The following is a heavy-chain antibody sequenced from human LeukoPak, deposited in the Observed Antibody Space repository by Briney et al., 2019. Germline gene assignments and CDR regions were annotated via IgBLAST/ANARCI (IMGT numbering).Heavy chain of an antibody. V-gene: IGHV1-8*01. CDR3: ARVDYDIMTGTYYFDY. Sequence: ASVKVSCKASGYTFTSYDINWVRQATGQGLEWMGWMNPNSGNTGYAQKFQGRVTMTRNTSISTAYMELSSLRSEDTAVYYCARVDYDIMTGTYYFDYWGQGTLVTVSS. CDR2: MNPNSGNT. D-gene: IGHD3-9*01. CDR1: GYTFTSYD. J-gene: IGHJ4*02.